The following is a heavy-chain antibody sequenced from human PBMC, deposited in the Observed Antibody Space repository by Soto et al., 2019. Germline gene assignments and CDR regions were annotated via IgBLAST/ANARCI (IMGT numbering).Heavy chain of an antibody. CDR1: GASVSSKSAA. CDR2: TYYRSKWYN. V-gene: IGHV6-1*01. CDR3: GTFLSTTSPDV. D-gene: IGHD2-2*01. J-gene: IGHJ6*04. Sequence: SQTLSLTGAISGASVSSKSAAWNLIRQSPSRGLEWLGRTYYRSKWYNDYAVSVKSRITINPDTSKNQFSLHLNSVTPEDTAVYYCGTFLSTTSPDVWGEGTTVTVSS.